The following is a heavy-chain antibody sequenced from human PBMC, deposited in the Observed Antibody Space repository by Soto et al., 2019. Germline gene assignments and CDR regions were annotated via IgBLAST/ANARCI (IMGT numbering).Heavy chain of an antibody. J-gene: IGHJ4*02. CDR2: IWYDGSNK. V-gene: IGHV3-33*01. CDR3: ARDPTYDFWSGSLAIYFDY. CDR1: GFTFSSYG. D-gene: IGHD3-3*01. Sequence: GGSLRLSCAASGFTFSSYGMHWVRQAPGKGLEWVAVIWYDGSNKYYADSVKGRFTISRDNSKNTLYLQMNSLRAEDTAVYYCARDPTYDFWSGSLAIYFDYWGQGTLVTVSS.